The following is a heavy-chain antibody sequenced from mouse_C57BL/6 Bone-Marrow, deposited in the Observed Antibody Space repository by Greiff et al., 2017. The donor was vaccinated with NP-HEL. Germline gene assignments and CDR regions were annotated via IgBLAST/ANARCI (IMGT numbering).Heavy chain of an antibody. CDR3: STMVNYYAMDY. V-gene: IGHV1-64*01. Sequence: VQLQQPGAELVKPGASVKLSCKASGYTFTSYWMHWVKQRPGQGLEWIGMIPPNSGSTNYNEKFKSKATLTVDKSSSTAYMQLSSLTSEDSAVYYCSTMVNYYAMDYWGQGTSVTVSS. CDR1: GYTFTSYW. CDR2: IPPNSGST. D-gene: IGHD2-1*01. J-gene: IGHJ4*01.